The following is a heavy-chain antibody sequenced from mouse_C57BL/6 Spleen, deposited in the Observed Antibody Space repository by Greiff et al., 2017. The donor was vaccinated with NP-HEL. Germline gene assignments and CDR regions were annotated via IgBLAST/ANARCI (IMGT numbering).Heavy chain of an antibody. CDR2: IYPGDGDT. Sequence: QVQLKESGPELVKPGASVKISCKASGYAFSSSWMNWVKQRPGKGLEWIGRIYPGDGDTNYNGKFKGKATLTADKSSSTAYMQLSSLTSEDSAVYFCARGAIDYWGQGTTLTVSS. CDR1: GYAFSSSW. CDR3: ARGAIDY. V-gene: IGHV1-82*01. J-gene: IGHJ2*01.